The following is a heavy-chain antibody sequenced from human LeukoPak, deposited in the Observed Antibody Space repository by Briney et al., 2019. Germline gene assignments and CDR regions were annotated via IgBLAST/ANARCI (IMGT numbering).Heavy chain of an antibody. CDR1: GYTFTSYG. D-gene: IGHD3-3*01. CDR2: ISAYNGNT. J-gene: IGHJ4*02. CDR3: ARDLYTVIGWSGYSEQFDY. Sequence: GASVKVSCKASGYTFTSYGISWVRQAPGQGLEWMGWISAYNGNTNYAQKLQGRITMTTDTSTSTAYMELRSLRSDDTAVYYCARDLYTVIGWSGYSEQFDYWGQGTLVTVSS. V-gene: IGHV1-18*01.